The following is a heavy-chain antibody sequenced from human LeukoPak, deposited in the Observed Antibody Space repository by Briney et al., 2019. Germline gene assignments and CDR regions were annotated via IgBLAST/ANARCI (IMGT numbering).Heavy chain of an antibody. CDR3: ASSCGGDCYYRAFDI. V-gene: IGHV1-8*01. CDR1: AYTFTSYD. J-gene: IGHJ3*02. CDR2: MNPNSGNT. D-gene: IGHD2-21*02. Sequence: ASVTVSCTASAYTFTSYDINWVRQATGQGLEWMGWMNPNSGNTGYAQKFQGRVTMTRNTSISTAYMELSSLRSEDTAVYYCASSCGGDCYYRAFDIWGQGTMVTVSS.